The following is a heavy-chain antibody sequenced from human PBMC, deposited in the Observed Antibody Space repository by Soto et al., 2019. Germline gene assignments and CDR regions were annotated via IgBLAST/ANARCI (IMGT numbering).Heavy chain of an antibody. Sequence: GASVKVSCKASGGTFSSYAISWVRQAPGQGLEWMGGIIPIFGTANYAQKFQGRVTITADESTSTAYMELSSLRPEGTAVYYCARVAAAGKIDGASDYWGQGTLVTVSS. V-gene: IGHV1-69*13. D-gene: IGHD6-13*01. CDR1: GGTFSSYA. CDR3: ARVAAAGKIDGASDY. CDR2: IIPIFGTA. J-gene: IGHJ4*02.